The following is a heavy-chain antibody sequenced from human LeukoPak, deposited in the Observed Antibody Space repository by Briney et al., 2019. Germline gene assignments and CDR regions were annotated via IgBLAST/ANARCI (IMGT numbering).Heavy chain of an antibody. V-gene: IGHV3-74*01. CDR1: GFTFSSYW. Sequence: GGSLRLSCAASGFTFSSYWMHWVRQAPGKGLVWVSRINSDGSSRSYADSVKGRFTISRDNAKNTLYLQMNSLRAKDTAVYYCAHYDSSSYHAFDIWGQGTMVTVSS. CDR2: INSDGSSR. D-gene: IGHD3-22*01. CDR3: AHYDSSSYHAFDI. J-gene: IGHJ3*02.